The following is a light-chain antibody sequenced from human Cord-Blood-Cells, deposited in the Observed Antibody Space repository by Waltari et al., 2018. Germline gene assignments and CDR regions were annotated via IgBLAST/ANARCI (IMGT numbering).Light chain of an antibody. CDR2: DPS. J-gene: IGKJ2*01. Sequence: DLQMTESPSTLSASVGARGTITCLASQSISSWLDWYQQKPGKAPKLLIYDPSSLESGVPSRFSGSGSGTEITLTISSLQPDDFATYYCQQYNSYSTFGQGTKQEIK. CDR3: QQYNSYST. CDR1: QSISSW. V-gene: IGKV1-5*01.